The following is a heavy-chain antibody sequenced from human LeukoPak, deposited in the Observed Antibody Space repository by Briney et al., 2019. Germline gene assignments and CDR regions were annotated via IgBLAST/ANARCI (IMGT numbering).Heavy chain of an antibody. CDR1: GYTFSSYD. CDR3: ARLSETPAFYPGGRYLYLAY. CDR2: MNPSTGNT. D-gene: IGHD2-8*02. V-gene: IGHV1-8*01. J-gene: IGHJ4*02. Sequence: GASVKASCKASGYTFSSYDINWVRQATGQGLEWMGWMNPSTGNTGYAQKFQGRVTMTRDTSTSTAYMELSSLKSGDTAVYYCARLSETPAFYPGGRYLYLAYWGQGAQVTVSS.